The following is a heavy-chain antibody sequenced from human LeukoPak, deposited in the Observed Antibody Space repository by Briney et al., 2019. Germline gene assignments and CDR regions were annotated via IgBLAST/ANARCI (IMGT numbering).Heavy chain of an antibody. V-gene: IGHV1-3*01. D-gene: IGHD3-16*02. CDR2: INAGNGNT. CDR3: ARPLGAYYDYVWGSYPKEDYFDY. Sequence: ASVKVSCKASGYTFTSYAMHWARQAPGQRLEWMGWINAGNGNTKYSQKFQGRVTITRDTSASTACMELSSLRSEDTAVYYCARPLGAYYDYVWGSYPKEDYFDYWGQGTLVTVSS. CDR1: GYTFTSYA. J-gene: IGHJ4*02.